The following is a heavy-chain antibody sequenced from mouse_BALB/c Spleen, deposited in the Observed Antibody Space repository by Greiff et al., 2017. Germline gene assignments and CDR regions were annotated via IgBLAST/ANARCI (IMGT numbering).Heavy chain of an antibody. CDR3: AREWGNYRAMDY. J-gene: IGHJ4*01. D-gene: IGHD2-1*01. V-gene: IGHV5-9-4*01. CDR1: GFTFSSYA. Sequence: EVQLVESGAGLVKPGGSLKLSCAASGFTFSSYAMSWVRQSPEKRLEWVAEISSGGSYTYYPATVTGRFTSSRDNAKNTLYLEMNSLRSEDTAMYYGAREWGNYRAMDYWGQGTAVTVSS. CDR2: ISSGGSYT.